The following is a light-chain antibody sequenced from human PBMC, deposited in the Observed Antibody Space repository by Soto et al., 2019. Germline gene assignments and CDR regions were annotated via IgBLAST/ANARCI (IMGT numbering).Light chain of an antibody. Sequence: QSVLTQPPSASGTPGQRVTISCSGGSSNIGTNAVNWYQQLPGTAPKLLIYNNNQRPSGVPDRFSGSKSGTSASLAISGLPAEEDADYYCAAWDDSMNGYVFGTGTKLTVL. CDR2: NNN. J-gene: IGLJ1*01. CDR3: AAWDDSMNGYV. V-gene: IGLV1-44*01. CDR1: SSNIGTNA.